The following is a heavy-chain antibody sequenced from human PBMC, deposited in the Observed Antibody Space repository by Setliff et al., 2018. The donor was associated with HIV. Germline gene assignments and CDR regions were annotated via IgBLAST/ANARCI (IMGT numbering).Heavy chain of an antibody. CDR3: ASGSGYCTNGVCYIGVHKIPDRYYSDY. CDR1: GHIFTGYV. Sequence: SVKVSCKASGHIFTGYVIHWVRQAPGQGLEWMGGSIPLFGTVKYAQKFQDRVTITTDELMTTAYMELSSLTPDDTAVYYCASGSGYCTNGVCYIGVHKIPDRYYSDYWGQGTLVTVSS. CDR2: SIPLFGTV. J-gene: IGHJ4*02. V-gene: IGHV1-69*05. D-gene: IGHD2-8*01.